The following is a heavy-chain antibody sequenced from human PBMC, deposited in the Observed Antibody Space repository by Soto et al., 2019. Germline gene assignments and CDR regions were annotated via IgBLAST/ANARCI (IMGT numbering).Heavy chain of an antibody. Sequence: PGGSLRLSCSASGFTFCIYAMHWVRQAPGKGLEYVSSISTNGGNTHYADSVKGRFTISRDNSKNTHYLQMSNLRAEDTAVYYCVKGEYYYDSAAYYPFNHWGQGTLVTVSS. D-gene: IGHD3-22*01. CDR2: ISTNGGNT. CDR1: GFTFCIYA. J-gene: IGHJ4*02. V-gene: IGHV3-64D*06. CDR3: VKGEYYYDSAAYYPFNH.